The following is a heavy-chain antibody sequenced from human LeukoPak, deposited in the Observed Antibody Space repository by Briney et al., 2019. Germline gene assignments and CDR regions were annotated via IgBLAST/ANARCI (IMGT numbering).Heavy chain of an antibody. CDR1: GDSISTSSYY. D-gene: IGHD3-10*01. CDR2: INHSGST. V-gene: IGHV4-39*07. Sequence: PSETLSLTCSVSGDSISTSSYYWGWIRQPPGKGLEWIGEINHSGSTNYNPSLKSRVTMSVDTSKNQFSLKLNSVTAADTAVYYCARESRRSYCNEYWGQGALVTVSS. J-gene: IGHJ4*02. CDR3: ARESRRSYCNEY.